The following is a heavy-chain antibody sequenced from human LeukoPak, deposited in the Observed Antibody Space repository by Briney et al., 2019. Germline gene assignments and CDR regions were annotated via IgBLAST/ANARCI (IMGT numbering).Heavy chain of an antibody. CDR1: GGTFSSYA. J-gene: IGHJ5*02. Sequence: ASVKVSCKASGGTFSSYAISWVRQAPGQGLEWMGGIIPIFGTANYAQKFQGRVTITTDESTSTAYMELSSLRCEDTAVYYCASSGRPPNWFDPWGQGTLVTVPS. D-gene: IGHD1-14*01. V-gene: IGHV1-69*05. CDR2: IIPIFGTA. CDR3: ASSGRPPNWFDP.